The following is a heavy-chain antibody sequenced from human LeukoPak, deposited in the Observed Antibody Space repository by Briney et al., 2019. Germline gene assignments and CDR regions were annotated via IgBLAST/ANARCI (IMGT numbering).Heavy chain of an antibody. CDR1: GFTFSSYG. CDR3: ARDDGKGAFDI. J-gene: IGHJ3*02. CDR2: IWYDGSNK. Sequence: GGSLRLSCAASGFTFSSYGMHWVRQAPGKGLEWVAVIWYDGSNKYYADSVKGRFTISRDNSKNTLYPQMNSLRAEDTAVYYCARDDGKGAFDIWGQGTMVTVSS. V-gene: IGHV3-33*01. D-gene: IGHD4-23*01.